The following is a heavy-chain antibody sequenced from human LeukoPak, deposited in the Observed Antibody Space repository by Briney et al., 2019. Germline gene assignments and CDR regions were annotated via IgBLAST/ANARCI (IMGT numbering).Heavy chain of an antibody. CDR1: GFTFSSYS. D-gene: IGHD5-12*01. V-gene: IGHV3-21*01. Sequence: KTGGSLRLSCAAPGFTFSSYSMNWVRQAPGKGLEWVSSISSSSYIYYADSVKGRFTISRDNAKNSLYLQMNSLRAEDTAVYYCARGEYSGYDTLFHYWGQGTLVTVSS. CDR2: ISSSSYI. CDR3: ARGEYSGYDTLFHY. J-gene: IGHJ4*02.